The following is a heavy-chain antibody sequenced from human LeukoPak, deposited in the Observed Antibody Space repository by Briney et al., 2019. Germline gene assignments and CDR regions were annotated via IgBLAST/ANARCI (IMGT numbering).Heavy chain of an antibody. J-gene: IGHJ4*02. CDR3: ARARSRLTVVTHPFDY. Sequence: SETLSLTCAVSGGSISSGGYSWSWIRQPPGKGLEWIGYIYHSGSTYYNPSLKSRVTISVDRSKNQFSLKLSSVTAADTAVYYCARARSRLTVVTHPFDYWGQGTLVTVSS. V-gene: IGHV4-30-2*01. CDR2: IYHSGST. D-gene: IGHD4-23*01. CDR1: GGSISSGGYS.